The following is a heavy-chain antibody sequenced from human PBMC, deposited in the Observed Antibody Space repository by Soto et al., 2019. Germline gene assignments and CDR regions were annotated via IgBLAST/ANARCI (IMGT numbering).Heavy chain of an antibody. CDR1: GYSFTTHA. J-gene: IGHJ6*02. V-gene: IGHV1-3*04. Sequence: GASVKVSCKASGYSFTTHAMIWVRQAPGQRPEWMGWINTGNGNTRYSPKFQGRVNITRDTSASTAYMELGSLKSEDTAVYYCARGEQLYHYYYGMDVWCQGSTVTVSS. CDR3: ARGEQLYHYYYGMDV. CDR2: INTGNGNT.